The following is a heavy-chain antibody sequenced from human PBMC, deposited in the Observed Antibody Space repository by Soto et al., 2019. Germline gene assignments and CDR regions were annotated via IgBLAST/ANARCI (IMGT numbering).Heavy chain of an antibody. CDR1: GYIFSDYG. Sequence: ASVKVSCKSSGYIFSDYGITWVRQAPGQGLEWMGWISAYNGNTDYAQKLQGRLTMTTDTSTSTAYMELRSLRSDDTAVFYCAREMVRGVGSDYWGQGTLVTVSS. J-gene: IGHJ4*02. CDR3: AREMVRGVGSDY. V-gene: IGHV1-18*01. D-gene: IGHD3-10*01. CDR2: ISAYNGNT.